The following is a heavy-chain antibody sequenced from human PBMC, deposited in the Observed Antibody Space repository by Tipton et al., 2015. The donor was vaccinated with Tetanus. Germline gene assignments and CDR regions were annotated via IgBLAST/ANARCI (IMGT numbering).Heavy chain of an antibody. V-gene: IGHV3-23*01. D-gene: IGHD2-8*02. CDR1: GLTFSSFA. Sequence: SLRLSCAASGLTFSSFAMNWVRQAPARGLEWVSTITVSGDTTYYADSVKGRFNISRDNSKTTLYLQMNSLRAEDTAVYFCAKGHTGGYFDYWGRGTLVTVSS. J-gene: IGHJ4*02. CDR2: ITVSGDTT. CDR3: AKGHTGGYFDY.